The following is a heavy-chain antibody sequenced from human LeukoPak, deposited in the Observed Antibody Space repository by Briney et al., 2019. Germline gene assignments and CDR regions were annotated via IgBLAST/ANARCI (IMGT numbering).Heavy chain of an antibody. Sequence: SETLSLTCAVYGGSFSGYYWSWIRQPPGKGLQWLATVYYTGSTYYNPSLRSRVTISIDTSKNQFSLSLRSLIAADTAVYYCARHSGSGSLSRPFDPWGQGTLVTVSS. J-gene: IGHJ5*02. D-gene: IGHD3-10*01. CDR1: GGSFSGYY. CDR2: VYYTGST. V-gene: IGHV4-34*01. CDR3: ARHSGSGSLSRPFDP.